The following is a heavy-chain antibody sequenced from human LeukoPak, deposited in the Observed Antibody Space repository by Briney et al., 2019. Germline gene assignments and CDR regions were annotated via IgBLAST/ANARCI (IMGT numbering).Heavy chain of an antibody. V-gene: IGHV1-69*05. CDR1: GCTFISYA. J-gene: IGHJ4*02. CDR3: ASSPPADDILTSYYHLFDY. D-gene: IGHD3-9*01. CDR2: IIPIFGTA. Sequence: RASVKVSCKASGCTFISYAFSWVRQAPRQGLEWMGVIIPIFGTANYAQKFQGRVTITTDESTSTAYMALSSLRSEDTAVYYCASSPPADDILTSYYHLFDYWGQGTLVTVSS.